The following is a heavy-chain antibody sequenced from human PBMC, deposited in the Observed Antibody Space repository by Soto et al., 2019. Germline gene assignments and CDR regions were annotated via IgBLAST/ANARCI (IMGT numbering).Heavy chain of an antibody. D-gene: IGHD3-22*01. CDR2: ITDDGSNK. J-gene: IGHJ6*02. Sequence: GGSLRLSCAASGFTFSSYAMSWVRQAPGKGLEWVSAITDDGSNKYYADSVKGRFTISRDNSKNTLYLQMNSLRAEDTAVYYCAREMAYYYDSSGYYSTYYYYGMDVWGQGTTVTVSS. V-gene: IGHV3-30-3*01. CDR3: AREMAYYYDSSGYYSTYYYYGMDV. CDR1: GFTFSSYA.